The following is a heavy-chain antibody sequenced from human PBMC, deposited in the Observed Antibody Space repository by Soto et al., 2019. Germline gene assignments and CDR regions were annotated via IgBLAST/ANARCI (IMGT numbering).Heavy chain of an antibody. CDR2: INPNSGDT. CDR1: GYPLTGYY. Sequence: XPVKVSCKASGYPLTGYYMHWVRQAPGQGLEWMGWINPNSGDTNYAQKFQGRVTMTRDMSITTAYMELSRLTSDDTAVYYCARVGSSSSDYWGQGTLVTAPQ. J-gene: IGHJ4*02. D-gene: IGHD6-6*01. CDR3: ARVGSSSSDY. V-gene: IGHV1-2*02.